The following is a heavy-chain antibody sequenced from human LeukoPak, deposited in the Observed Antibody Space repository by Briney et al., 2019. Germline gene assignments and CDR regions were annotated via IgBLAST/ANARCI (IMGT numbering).Heavy chain of an antibody. J-gene: IGHJ4*02. V-gene: IGHV4-34*01. D-gene: IGHD6-19*01. CDR3: ARSNKQWLVRGFDY. Sequence: SETLSLTCAVYGGSFSGYYWSWIRQPPGKGLEWIGEINHSGSTNYNPSLKSRVTISVDTSKNQFSLKLSSVTAADTAVYYCARSNKQWLVRGFDYWGQGTLVTVSS. CDR1: GGSFSGYY. CDR2: INHSGST.